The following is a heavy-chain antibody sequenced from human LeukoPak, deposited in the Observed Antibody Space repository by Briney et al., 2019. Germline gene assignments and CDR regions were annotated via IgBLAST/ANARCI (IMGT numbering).Heavy chain of an antibody. Sequence: SVKVSCKASGGTFSSYAISWVRQAPGQGLEWMGGIIPIFGTGNYAQKFQGRVTITTDESTSTAYMELSSLRSDHTAVYYCARAADYYMDVWGKGTTVTVSS. CDR3: ARAADYYMDV. J-gene: IGHJ6*03. CDR1: GGTFSSYA. V-gene: IGHV1-69*05. CDR2: IIPIFGTG.